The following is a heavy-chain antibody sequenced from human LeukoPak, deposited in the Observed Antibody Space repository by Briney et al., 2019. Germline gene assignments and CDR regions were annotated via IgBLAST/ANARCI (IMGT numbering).Heavy chain of an antibody. Sequence: GGSMTPSWAVSGFTFSSYGMHWDRPAQGKGLGWVAFIRSDGTNIYYADSVTGRLTIARDNSQHTLYMQMNSLKTEDTAVYYCAKFHITGTTPSYFDYWGQGTLVTVSS. CDR1: GFTFSSYG. CDR2: IRSDGTNI. J-gene: IGHJ4*02. D-gene: IGHD1-7*01. CDR3: AKFHITGTTPSYFDY. V-gene: IGHV3-30*02.